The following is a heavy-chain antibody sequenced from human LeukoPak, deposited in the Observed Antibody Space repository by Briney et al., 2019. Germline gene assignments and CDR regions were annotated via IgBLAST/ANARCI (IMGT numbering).Heavy chain of an antibody. Sequence: KPSETLSLTCAVYGGSFSGYYWSWIRQPPGKGLEWIGEINHSGSTNHNPSLKSRVTISVDTSKNQFSLKLSSVTAADTAVYYCARAPVPGVVVAATDGFDYWGQGTLVTVSS. V-gene: IGHV4-34*01. J-gene: IGHJ4*02. CDR3: ARAPVPGVVVAATDGFDY. D-gene: IGHD2-15*01. CDR2: INHSGST. CDR1: GGSFSGYY.